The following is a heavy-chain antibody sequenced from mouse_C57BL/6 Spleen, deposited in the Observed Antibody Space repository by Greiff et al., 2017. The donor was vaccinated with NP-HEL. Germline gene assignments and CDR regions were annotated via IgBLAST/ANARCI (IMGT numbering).Heavy chain of an antibody. CDR3: ARGAGSWYFDV. CDR1: GFTFSDYG. CDR2: ISSGSSTI. J-gene: IGHJ1*03. V-gene: IGHV5-17*01. D-gene: IGHD3-3*01. Sequence: EVKLVESGGGLVKPGGSLKLSCAASGFTFSDYGMHWVRQAPEKGLEWVAYISSGSSTIYYADTVKGRFTISRDNAKNTLFLQMTSLRSEDTAMYYCARGAGSWYFDVWGTGTTVTVSS.